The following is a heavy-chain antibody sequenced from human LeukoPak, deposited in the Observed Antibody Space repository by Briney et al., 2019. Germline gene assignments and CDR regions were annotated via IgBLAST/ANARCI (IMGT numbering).Heavy chain of an antibody. CDR3: ARSNYYDSSGYYGGDY. CDR1: GYTFTSYG. J-gene: IGHJ4*02. Sequence: GASVKVSCKASGYTFTSYGISWVRQAPGQGLEWMGWISAYNGNTNYAQKLQGRVTMTTDTSTSTAYMELRSLRSDDTAVYYCARSNYYDSSGYYGGDYWGQGTQVTVSS. V-gene: IGHV1-18*01. D-gene: IGHD3-22*01. CDR2: ISAYNGNT.